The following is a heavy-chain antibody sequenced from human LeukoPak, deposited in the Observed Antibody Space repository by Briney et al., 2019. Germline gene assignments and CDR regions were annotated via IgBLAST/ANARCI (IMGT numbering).Heavy chain of an antibody. Sequence: PGGSLRLSCAASGFTFSDYYMSWIRQAPGKGLEWVSYISSSGSTIYYADSVKGRFTISRDNAKNSLYLQMNSLRAEDTAVHYCASARFYYGSGSYYDAFDSWGQGTMVTVSS. J-gene: IGHJ3*02. CDR1: GFTFSDYY. CDR2: ISSSGSTI. V-gene: IGHV3-11*04. CDR3: ASARFYYGSGSYYDAFDS. D-gene: IGHD3-10*01.